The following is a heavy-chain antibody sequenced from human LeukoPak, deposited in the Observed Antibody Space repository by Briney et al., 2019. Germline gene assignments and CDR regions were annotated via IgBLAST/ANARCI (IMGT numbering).Heavy chain of an antibody. J-gene: IGHJ4*02. CDR2: MYYSGST. CDR3: ARVRALSYYDSSGDLFYFDY. Sequence: PSETLSLTCTVSGGSTRSYYWSWIRQPPGKGLEWIGYMYYSGSTNYNPALKSRVTISVDTSKNQFSLRLSSVTAADTAVYYCARVRALSYYDSSGDLFYFDYWGQGTLVTVSS. V-gene: IGHV4-59*01. D-gene: IGHD3-22*01. CDR1: GGSTRSYY.